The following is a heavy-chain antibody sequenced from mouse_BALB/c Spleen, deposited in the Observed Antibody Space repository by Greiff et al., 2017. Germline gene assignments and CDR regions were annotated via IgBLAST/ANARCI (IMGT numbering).Heavy chain of an antibody. CDR2: ISYSGST. CDR1: GYSITSDYA. V-gene: IGHV3-2*02. Sequence: EVKVVESGPGLVKPSQSLSLTCTVTGYSITSDYAWNWIRQFPGNKLEWMGYISYSGSTSYNPSLKSRISITRDTSKNQFFLQLNSVTTEDTATYYCAREPIYYYGSSSYAMDYWGQGTSVTVSS. D-gene: IGHD1-1*01. J-gene: IGHJ4*01. CDR3: AREPIYYYGSSSYAMDY.